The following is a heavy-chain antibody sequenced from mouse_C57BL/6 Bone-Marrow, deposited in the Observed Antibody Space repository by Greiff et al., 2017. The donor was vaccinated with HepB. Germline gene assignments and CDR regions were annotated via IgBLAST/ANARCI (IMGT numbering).Heavy chain of an antibody. V-gene: IGHV1-5*01. CDR3: TIDGYDDY. CDR2: IYPGNSDT. J-gene: IGHJ2*01. CDR1: GSTFTSYW. Sequence: EVQLQESGTVLARPGASVKMSCKTSGSTFTSYWMHWVRQRPGQGLEWIGAIYPGNSDTSYNQKFKGKAKLTAVTSASTAYIELSSLRNEDSAVYYCTIDGYDDYWGQGTTLTVSA. D-gene: IGHD2-2*01.